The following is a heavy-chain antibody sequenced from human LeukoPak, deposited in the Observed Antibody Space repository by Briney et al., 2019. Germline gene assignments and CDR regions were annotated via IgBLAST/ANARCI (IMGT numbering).Heavy chain of an antibody. CDR2: ISGSGGST. V-gene: IGHV3-23*01. Sequence: GGSLRLSCAVSGITLSNYGMSWVRQAPGKGLEWVAGISGSGGSTNYADSVKGRFTISRDNPRNTLYLHMNSLRAEDTAVYFCAKRGVVIRVILVGFHKEAYYFDSWGQGALVTVSS. D-gene: IGHD3-22*01. J-gene: IGHJ4*02. CDR3: AKRGVVIRVILVGFHKEAYYFDS. CDR1: GITLSNYG.